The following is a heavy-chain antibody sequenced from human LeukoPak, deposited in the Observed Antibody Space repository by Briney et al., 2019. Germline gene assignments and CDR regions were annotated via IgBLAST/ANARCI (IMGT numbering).Heavy chain of an antibody. CDR2: IIPIFGTA. D-gene: IGHD3-22*01. CDR3: AAYYYDKPTWAYYMDV. Sequence: GASVKVSCKASGGTFSSYAIGWVRQAPGQGLEWMGGIIPIFGTANYAQKFQGRVTITADESTSTAYMELSSLRSEDTAVYYCAAYYYDKPTWAYYMDVWGKGTTVTISS. J-gene: IGHJ6*03. CDR1: GGTFSSYA. V-gene: IGHV1-69*13.